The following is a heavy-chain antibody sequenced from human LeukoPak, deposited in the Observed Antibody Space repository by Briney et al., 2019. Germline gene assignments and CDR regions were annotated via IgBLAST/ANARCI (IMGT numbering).Heavy chain of an antibody. Sequence: AGGSLRLSCAASEFSVGSNYMTWVRQAPGKGLEWVANIKQEGSARYYVDSVTGRFTISRDNAMNSLYLQMNSLRVEDTAVYYCARDPGIAAAGTVGYFDSWGQGILVTVSS. CDR1: EFSVGSNY. D-gene: IGHD6-13*01. CDR2: IKQEGSAR. CDR3: ARDPGIAAAGTVGYFDS. V-gene: IGHV3-7*01. J-gene: IGHJ4*02.